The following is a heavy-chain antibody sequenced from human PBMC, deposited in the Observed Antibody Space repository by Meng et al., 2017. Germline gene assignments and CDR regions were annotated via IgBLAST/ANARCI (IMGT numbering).Heavy chain of an antibody. Sequence: GESLKISCAASGFTFSSYWMSWVRQAPGKGLEWVANIKQDGSEKYYVDAVKGRFTISRDNAKNSLYLQMNSLRAEDTAVYYCARGYYFDYWGQGTLVTVSS. CDR2: IKQDGSEK. CDR3: ARGYYFDY. CDR1: GFTFSSYW. V-gene: IGHV3-7*04. J-gene: IGHJ4*02.